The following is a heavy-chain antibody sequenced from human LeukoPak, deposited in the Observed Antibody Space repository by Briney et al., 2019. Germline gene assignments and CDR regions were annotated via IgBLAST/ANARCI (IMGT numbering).Heavy chain of an antibody. CDR1: GFTFSTYA. Sequence: PGGSLRLSCAASGFTFSTYAMSWVRQAPGKGLEWVSGISGSGVDTHYADSVKGRFRISRDNSQNTLYLQLSSLRAEDTAVYYCASGTYRLGDYWGLGTLVTVSS. V-gene: IGHV3-23*01. J-gene: IGHJ4*02. CDR3: ASGTYRLGDY. CDR2: ISGSGVDT. D-gene: IGHD3-10*01.